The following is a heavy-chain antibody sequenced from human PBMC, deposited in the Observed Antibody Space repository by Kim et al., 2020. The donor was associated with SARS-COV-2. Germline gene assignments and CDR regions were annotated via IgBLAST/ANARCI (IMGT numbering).Heavy chain of an antibody. D-gene: IGHD3-22*01. J-gene: IGHJ6*02. V-gene: IGHV3-30*18. Sequence: GGSLRLSCASSGGRGSRVGMYWVRQAPGKGLEWVGVISSDGEDKYYAESLKGRFTISRENSKNTLYLEMNSLRVEDTAVYYCAKAPRYDSSGYYYEPHSYYYGMDVWGQGTTVIVS. CDR3: AKAPRYDSSGYYYEPHSYYYGMDV. CDR2: ISSDGEDK. CDR1: GGRGSRVG.